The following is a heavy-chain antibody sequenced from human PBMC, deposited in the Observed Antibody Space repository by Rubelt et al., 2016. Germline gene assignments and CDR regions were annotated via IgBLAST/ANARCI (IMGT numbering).Heavy chain of an antibody. D-gene: IGHD1-26*01. Sequence: EWVAVIWYDGSNKYYADSVKGRFTISRDNSKNTLYLQMNSLRAEDTAVYYCAKVGSESGNWGQGTLVTVSS. V-gene: IGHV3-33*06. CDR2: IWYDGSNK. CDR3: AKVGSESGN. J-gene: IGHJ4*02.